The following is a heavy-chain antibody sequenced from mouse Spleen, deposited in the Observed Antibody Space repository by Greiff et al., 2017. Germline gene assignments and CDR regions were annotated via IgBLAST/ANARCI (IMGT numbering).Heavy chain of an antibody. J-gene: IGHJ4*01. D-gene: IGHD1-1*01. CDR3: AKNSPYYYGSGMDY. V-gene: IGHV2-5*01. CDR1: GFSLTSYG. CDR2: IWRGGST. Sequence: VMLVESGPGLVQPSQSLSITCTVSGFSLTSYGVHWVRQSPGKGLEWLGVIWRGGSTDYNAAFMSRLSITKDNSKSQVFFKMNSLQADDTAIYYCAKNSPYYYGSGMDYWGQGTSVTVSS.